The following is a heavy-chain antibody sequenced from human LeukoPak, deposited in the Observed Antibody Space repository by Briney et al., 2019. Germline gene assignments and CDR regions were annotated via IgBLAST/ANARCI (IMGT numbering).Heavy chain of an antibody. CDR3: ARDREQQLVLPYYGMDV. CDR2: IWYDGSNK. V-gene: IGHV3-33*01. J-gene: IGHJ6*02. CDR1: GFTFSSYG. D-gene: IGHD6-13*01. Sequence: GGSLRLSCAASGFTFSSYGMHWVSQAPGKGLEWVAVIWYDGSNKYYADSVKGRFTISRDNSKNTLYLQMNSLRAEDTAVYYCARDREQQLVLPYYGMDVWGQGTTVTVSS.